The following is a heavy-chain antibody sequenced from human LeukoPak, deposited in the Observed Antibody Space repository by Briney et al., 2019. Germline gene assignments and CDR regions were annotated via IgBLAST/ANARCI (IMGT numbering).Heavy chain of an antibody. CDR2: IYYSGST. CDR3: ARQPMYCSGGSCYRDWFDP. J-gene: IGHJ5*02. D-gene: IGHD2-15*01. Sequence: PSDTLSLTCTVSGGSISSYYWSWIRQPPGKGLEWIGYIYYSGSTNYNPSLKSRVTISVDTSKNQFSLKLSSVTAADTAVYYCARQPMYCSGGSCYRDWFDPWGQGTLVTVSS. CDR1: GGSISSYY. V-gene: IGHV4-59*08.